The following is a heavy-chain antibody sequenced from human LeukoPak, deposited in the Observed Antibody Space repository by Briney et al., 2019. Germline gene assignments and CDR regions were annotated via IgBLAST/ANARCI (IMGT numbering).Heavy chain of an antibody. J-gene: IGHJ4*02. CDR2: ISGGGRST. CDR1: GFTFSSYA. V-gene: IGHV3-23*01. D-gene: IGHD3-9*01. CDR3: AIVLGGSDIMTGYYNY. Sequence: PGGSLRLSCAASGFTFSSYAMTRVRQAPGKGLEWVSAISGGGRSTYYGDSVQGRFTISRDNSKSTLYLQMNSLRAEDTAVYFCAIVLGGSDIMTGYYNYCGQGTLVTVSS.